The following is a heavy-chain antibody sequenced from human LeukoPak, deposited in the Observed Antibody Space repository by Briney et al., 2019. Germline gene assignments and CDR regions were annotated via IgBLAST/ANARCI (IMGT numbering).Heavy chain of an antibody. D-gene: IGHD5-24*01. CDR2: IYGGGNI. CDR3: ARGAGYNYPYYFDY. J-gene: IGHJ4*02. Sequence: GGSLRLSCAASGFTVSSNYMNWVRQAPGKGLEWVSVIYGGGNIYYADSVKGRFTISRDNSKNTLYLQMNSLRAEDTAVYYCARGAGYNYPYYFDYWGQGTLVTVSS. V-gene: IGHV3-53*01. CDR1: GFTVSSNY.